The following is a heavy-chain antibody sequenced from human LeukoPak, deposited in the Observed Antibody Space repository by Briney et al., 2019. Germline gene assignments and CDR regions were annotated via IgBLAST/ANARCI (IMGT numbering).Heavy chain of an antibody. CDR3: ARDKVRVGVAAFDY. D-gene: IGHD6-19*01. J-gene: IGHJ4*02. CDR2: IAYDGSNK. Sequence: GGSLRLSCAASGFTFNTYAMHWVRQAPGKGLEWVAVIAYDGSNKFYADSVRGRFTISRDNSKSTLYLQMNSLRAEDTAVYFCARDKVRVGVAAFDYWGQGTQVTVSS. V-gene: IGHV3-30-3*01. CDR1: GFTFNTYA.